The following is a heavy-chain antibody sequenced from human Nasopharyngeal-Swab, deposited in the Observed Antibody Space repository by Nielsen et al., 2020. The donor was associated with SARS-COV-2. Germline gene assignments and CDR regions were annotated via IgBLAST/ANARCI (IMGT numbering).Heavy chain of an antibody. CDR2: ISWNSGSI. J-gene: IGHJ4*02. D-gene: IGHD6-19*01. Sequence: LKISCAASGFTFDDYAVHWVRQAPGKGLEWVSGISWNSGSIGYADSVKGRFTISRDNAKNSLYLQMNSLRAEDTALYYCAKDISSGWKPAYYFDYWGQGTLVTVSS. V-gene: IGHV3-9*01. CDR3: AKDISSGWKPAYYFDY. CDR1: GFTFDDYA.